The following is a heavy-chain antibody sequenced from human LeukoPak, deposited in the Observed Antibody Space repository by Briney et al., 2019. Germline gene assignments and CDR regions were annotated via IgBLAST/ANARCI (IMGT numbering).Heavy chain of an antibody. CDR1: GYTFTVYY. J-gene: IGHJ5*02. V-gene: IGHV1-2*02. D-gene: IGHD3-10*01. CDR2: INPNSGGT. CDR3: AREVSVRGVDFDP. Sequence: ASVTVSCMASGYTFTVYYMHWVRQAPGQGREWMGWINPNSGGTNYAQKFQGRVTMTRDTSISTAYMELSRLRSDDTAVYDCAREVSVRGVDFDPWGQGTLVTVSS.